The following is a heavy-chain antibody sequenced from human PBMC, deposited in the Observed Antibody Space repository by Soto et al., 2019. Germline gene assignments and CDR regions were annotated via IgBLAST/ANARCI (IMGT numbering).Heavy chain of an antibody. D-gene: IGHD3-22*01. V-gene: IGHV4-59*01. CDR2: IYYSGST. CDR3: ARWSSDYDSSGYYSTGLDY. J-gene: IGHJ4*02. Sequence: LSLTCTVSGGSISSYYWSWIRQPPGKGLEWIGYIYYSGSTNYNPSLKSRVTISVDTSKNQFSLKLSSVTAADTAVYYCARWSSDYDSSGYYSTGLDYWGQGTLVTVSS. CDR1: GGSISSYY.